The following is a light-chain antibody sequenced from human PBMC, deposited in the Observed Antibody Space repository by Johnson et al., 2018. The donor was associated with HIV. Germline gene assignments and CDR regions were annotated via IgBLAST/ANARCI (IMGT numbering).Light chain of an antibody. CDR1: SSNIGSNY. CDR3: GTWDSSLSAFYV. J-gene: IGLJ1*01. CDR2: ENN. Sequence: QLVLTQPPSVSAAPGQKVTISCSGSSSNIGSNYVSWYQQLPGTAPKLLIYENNKRPSGIPDRFSGSKSGTSATLCITGLHTADEADYYCGTWDSSLSAFYVFGTGTKITVL. V-gene: IGLV1-51*02.